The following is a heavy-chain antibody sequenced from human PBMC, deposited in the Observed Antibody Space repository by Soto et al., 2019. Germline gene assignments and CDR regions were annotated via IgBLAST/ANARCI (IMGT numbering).Heavy chain of an antibody. CDR1: GFTFSNSA. CDR2: IRDSDSGGST. J-gene: IGHJ4*02. V-gene: IGHV3-23*01. D-gene: IGHD2-21*01. CDR3: AKVRVGIDVDFDY. Sequence: GGSLRLSCAASGFTFSNSAMTWVRHAPAKGLGWVSAIRDSDSGGSTFYADSVKGRFTISRDDSKNTLYLQMSSLRAEDTAMYYCAKVRVGIDVDFDYWGQGALVTVSS.